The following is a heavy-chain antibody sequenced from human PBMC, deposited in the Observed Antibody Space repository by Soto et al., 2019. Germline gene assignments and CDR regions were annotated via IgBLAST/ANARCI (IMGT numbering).Heavy chain of an antibody. CDR1: GFTFSNAL. D-gene: IGHD3-22*01. J-gene: IGHJ4*02. CDR2: IKSKTDGVTT. V-gene: IGHV3-15*01. Sequence: PGGSLRLSCAASGFTFSNALMSWVRQSPGKGLEWVGRIKSKTDGVTTDYDAPVKGRFTISRDDSKNTLYLQMNSLKTEDTGVYYCTTVLDGSSGSIRDYWGQGTLVTVSS. CDR3: TTVLDGSSGSIRDY.